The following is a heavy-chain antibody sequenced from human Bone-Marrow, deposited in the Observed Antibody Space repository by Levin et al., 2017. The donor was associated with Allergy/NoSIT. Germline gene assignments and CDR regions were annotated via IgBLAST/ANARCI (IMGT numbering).Heavy chain of an antibody. Sequence: GESLKISCAVSGFTVYNNYMSWVRQAPGKGLEWVSLIYSGGTTQYADSVKGRFTISRASSKNTLYLQMNSLTPEDTAMYYCARNVPLTANGYWGQGTLVSVSS. CDR3: ARNVPLTANGY. CDR2: IYSGGTT. D-gene: IGHD2-8*01. J-gene: IGHJ4*02. V-gene: IGHV3-66*01. CDR1: GFTVYNNY.